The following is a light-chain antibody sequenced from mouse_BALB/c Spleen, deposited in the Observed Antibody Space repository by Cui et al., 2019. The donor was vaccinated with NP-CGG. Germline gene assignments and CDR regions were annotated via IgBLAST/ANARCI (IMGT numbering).Light chain of an antibody. CDR1: TGAVITSNY. J-gene: IGLJ1*01. Sequence: QLVLTQESALTTSPGETVTLTCRSSTGAVITSNYANWVQEKPDHLFTGLIGGTKNRAPGVPARFSGSLIGDKAALTITGAQTEDEAIYFCALWYSNHWVFGGGTKLTVL. CDR2: GTK. V-gene: IGLV1*01. CDR3: ALWYSNHWV.